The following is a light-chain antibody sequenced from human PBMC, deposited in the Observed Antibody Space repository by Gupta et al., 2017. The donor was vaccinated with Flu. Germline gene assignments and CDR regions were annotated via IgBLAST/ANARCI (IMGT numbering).Light chain of an antibody. CDR1: QSVNIY. CDR3: LQRSDGPVFT. Sequence: EIVLTQSPATLSLSPGDRAILSCRASQSVNIYLAWYQQKPGQPPRLLMFDASKRAAGLPDRCSRSSYGTDFTLTIRTRDPEDFAVYYCLQRSDGPVFTFREGT. CDR2: DAS. V-gene: IGKV3-11*01. J-gene: IGKJ2*01.